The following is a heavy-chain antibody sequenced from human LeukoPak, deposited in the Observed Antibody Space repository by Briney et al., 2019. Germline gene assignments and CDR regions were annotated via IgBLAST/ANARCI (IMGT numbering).Heavy chain of an antibody. D-gene: IGHD2-2*01. CDR3: ARERWSSTSCYYTLGTFDI. V-gene: IGHV4-34*01. CDR2: INHSGST. CDR1: GGSFSGYY. Sequence: SETLSLTCAVSGGSFSGYYWSWIRQPPGKGLEWIGEINHSGSTNYNPSLKSRVTISVDTSKNQFSLKLSSVTAADTAVYYCARERWSSTSCYYTLGTFDIWGQGTMVTVSS. J-gene: IGHJ3*02.